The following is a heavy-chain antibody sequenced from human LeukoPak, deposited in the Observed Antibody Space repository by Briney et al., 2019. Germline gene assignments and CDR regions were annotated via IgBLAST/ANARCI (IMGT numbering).Heavy chain of an antibody. V-gene: IGHV3-53*01. CDR3: ARDEVYCSGGSCYYFDY. D-gene: IGHD2-15*01. Sequence: GGSLRLSCAASGFTVSSNYKSWVRQAPGKGLEWVSVIYSGGSTYYADSVKGRFTISRDNSKNTLYLQMNSLRAEDTAVYYCARDEVYCSGGSCYYFDYWGQGTLVTVSS. CDR2: IYSGGST. CDR1: GFTVSSNY. J-gene: IGHJ4*02.